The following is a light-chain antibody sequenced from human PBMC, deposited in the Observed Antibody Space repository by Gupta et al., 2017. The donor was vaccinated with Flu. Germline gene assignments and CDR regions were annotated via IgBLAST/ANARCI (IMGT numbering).Light chain of an antibody. CDR3: CSYAGSATDV. CDR2: QGS. Sequence: QSALTQPASVSGSPGQSITISCTGTSSDVGGYNLVPCYQQHPGKPTKLMIYQGSKRPSGVSNRFSGSKSVNTASLTISGLQAEDEADYYCCSYAGSATDVFGTGTKVTVL. J-gene: IGLJ1*01. V-gene: IGLV2-23*01. CDR1: SSDVGGYNL.